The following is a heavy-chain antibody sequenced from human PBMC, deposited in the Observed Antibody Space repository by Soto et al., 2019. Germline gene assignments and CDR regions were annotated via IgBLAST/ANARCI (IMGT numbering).Heavy chain of an antibody. CDR2: IYYSGST. CDR3: ARGGSSWAPSFFDY. Sequence: SETLSLTCTVSGGPISSGDFYWSWIRQPPGKGLEWIGYIYYSGSTYYYPSLKSRVTISVDTSKNQFFLKLSSLTAADTAVYYCARGGSSWAPSFFDYWGQGTLVTVS. J-gene: IGHJ4*02. D-gene: IGHD6-13*01. V-gene: IGHV4-30-4*01. CDR1: GGPISSGDFY.